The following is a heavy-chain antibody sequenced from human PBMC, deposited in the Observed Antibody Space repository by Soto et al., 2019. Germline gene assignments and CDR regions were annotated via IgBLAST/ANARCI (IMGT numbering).Heavy chain of an antibody. Sequence: QMQLVESGGGVVQPGRSLRLSCAASGFTFSSYPMHWVRQAPGKGLEWVAVISFDGSKKYYADSVKGRFFISKVHSKNMLSLQMNSLRGASAAVYYCARLPGPVVDVLYLFPVGGRESVSDADVCGQRAAVTVSS. J-gene: IGHJ6*02. D-gene: IGHD2-21*01. CDR3: ARLPGPVVDVLYLFPVGGRESVSDADV. CDR1: GFTFSSYP. CDR2: ISFDGSKK. V-gene: IGHV3-30-3*01.